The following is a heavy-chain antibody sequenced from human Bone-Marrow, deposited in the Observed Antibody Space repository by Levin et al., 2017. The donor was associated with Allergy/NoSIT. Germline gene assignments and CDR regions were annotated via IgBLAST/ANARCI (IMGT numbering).Heavy chain of an antibody. CDR3: ATLGITGTTFQGAFDI. D-gene: IGHD1-7*01. CDR1: GGTFSSYA. Sequence: ASVKVSCKASGGTFSSYAISWVRQAPGQGLEWMGGIIPIFGTANYAQKFQGRVTITADKSTSTAYMELSSLRSEDTAVYYCATLGITGTTFQGAFDIWGQGTMVTVSS. CDR2: IIPIFGTA. V-gene: IGHV1-69*06. J-gene: IGHJ3*02.